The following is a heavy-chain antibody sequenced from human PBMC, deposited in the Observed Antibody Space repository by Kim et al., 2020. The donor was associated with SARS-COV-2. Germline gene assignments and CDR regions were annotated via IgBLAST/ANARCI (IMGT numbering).Heavy chain of an antibody. CDR3: AKGSYSEYSSSSRY. CDR1: GFTFSSYA. V-gene: IGHV3-23*01. CDR2: ISGSGGST. Sequence: GGSLRLSCAASGFTFSSYAMSWVRQAPGKGLEWVSAISGSGGSTYYADSVKGRFTISRDNSKNTLYLQMNSMRAEDTAVYYCAKGSYSEYSSSSRYWGQGTLVTVSS. J-gene: IGHJ4*02. D-gene: IGHD6-6*01.